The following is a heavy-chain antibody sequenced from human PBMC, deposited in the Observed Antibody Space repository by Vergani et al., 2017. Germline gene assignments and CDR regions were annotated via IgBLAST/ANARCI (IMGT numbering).Heavy chain of an antibody. J-gene: IGHJ4*02. Sequence: QVQLVQSGAEVKKPGASVKVSCKASGYTFTGYYMHWVRQAPGQGLEWMGWINPNSGGTNYAQKFQGRVTMTRDPSISTAYMEMSRLSSDDTAVYYCARGPLEEWLLPDYWGQGTLVTVSS. V-gene: IGHV1-2*02. CDR2: INPNSGGT. CDR3: ARGPLEEWLLPDY. D-gene: IGHD3-3*01. CDR1: GYTFTGYY.